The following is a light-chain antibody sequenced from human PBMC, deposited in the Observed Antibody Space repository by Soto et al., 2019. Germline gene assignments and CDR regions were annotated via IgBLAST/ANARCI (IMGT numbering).Light chain of an antibody. J-gene: IGKJ3*01. CDR2: SAS. Sequence: DIQMTQSPSSLSASVGDRVTIMCRASQSISSNLNWYQQKSGKAPKLLIYSASNLQSGVPSRFSGSGSGTDFTLTISSLQPEDFATYFCQQSYNTAGTFGPGTKVDIK. CDR3: QQSYNTAGT. V-gene: IGKV1-39*01. CDR1: QSISSN.